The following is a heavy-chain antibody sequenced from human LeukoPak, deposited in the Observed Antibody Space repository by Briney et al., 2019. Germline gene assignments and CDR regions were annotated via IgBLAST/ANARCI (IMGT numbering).Heavy chain of an antibody. Sequence: ASVKVSCKASGYTFTGYYMHWVRQAPGQGLEWMGWINPNSGGTNYAQKFQGRVTMTRDASISTAYMELSRLRSDDTAVYYCARGGSYYVGGNDYWGQGTLVTVSS. CDR1: GYTFTGYY. CDR2: INPNSGGT. D-gene: IGHD1-26*01. J-gene: IGHJ4*02. CDR3: ARGGSYYVGGNDY. V-gene: IGHV1-2*02.